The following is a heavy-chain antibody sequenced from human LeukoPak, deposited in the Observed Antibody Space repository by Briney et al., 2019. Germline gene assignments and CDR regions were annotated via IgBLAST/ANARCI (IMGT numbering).Heavy chain of an antibody. D-gene: IGHD3-10*01. J-gene: IGHJ4*02. CDR3: ATTFRGVIITRLDY. CDR2: ISHDEKNK. V-gene: IGHV3-30*04. Sequence: GSLRLSCAASGFFFSGYSIHRVRRHPGKGLEGVAVISHDEKNKFYAESVKGRFTISRDNSKNTLFLEMNSLRPEDTAFYYCATTFRGVIITRLDYWGQGTLVTVSS. CDR1: GFFFSGYS.